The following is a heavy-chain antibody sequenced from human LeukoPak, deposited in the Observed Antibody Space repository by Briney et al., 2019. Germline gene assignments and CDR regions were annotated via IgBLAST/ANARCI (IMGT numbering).Heavy chain of an antibody. J-gene: IGHJ5*02. D-gene: IGHD5-24*01. CDR2: IIPIFGTA. V-gene: IGHV1-69*06. CDR3: AREGDGYNNWFDP. Sequence: GASVKVSCKASGGTFSSYAISWVRQAPGQGLEWMGGIIPIFGTANYAQKFQGRVTITADKSTSTAYMELSSLRSEDTAVYYCAREGDGYNNWFDPWGQGTLVTVSS. CDR1: GGTFSSYA.